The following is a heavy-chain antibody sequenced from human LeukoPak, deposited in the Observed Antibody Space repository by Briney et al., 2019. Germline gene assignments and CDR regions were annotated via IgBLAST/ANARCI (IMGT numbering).Heavy chain of an antibody. CDR3: ARDHFSGSYPS. V-gene: IGHV3-30*19. Sequence: GRSLRLSCAASGFTFSSYGMHWVRQAPGKGLEWVAVISYDGSNEYYADSVKGRFTMSRDNSKNTVILQMNSLRVEDTAVYYCARDHFSGSYPSWGRGTLVTVSS. CDR2: ISYDGSNE. CDR1: GFTFSSYG. J-gene: IGHJ5*02. D-gene: IGHD3-10*01.